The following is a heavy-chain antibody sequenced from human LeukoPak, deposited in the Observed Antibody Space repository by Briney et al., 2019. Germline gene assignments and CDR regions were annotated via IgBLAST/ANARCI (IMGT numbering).Heavy chain of an antibody. Sequence: SETLSLTCAVYGGSFSGYYWSWIRQPPGKGLEWIGEINHSGSTNYNPSLKSRVTISVDTSKNQFSLKLSSVTAADTAVYYCARGSVYVWGSYRPWGQGTLVTVSS. V-gene: IGHV4-34*01. CDR1: GGSFSGYY. D-gene: IGHD3-16*02. J-gene: IGHJ4*02. CDR2: INHSGST. CDR3: ARGSVYVWGSYRP.